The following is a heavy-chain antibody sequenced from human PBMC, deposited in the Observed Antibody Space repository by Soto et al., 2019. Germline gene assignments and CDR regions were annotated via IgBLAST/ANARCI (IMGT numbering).Heavy chain of an antibody. Sequence: EVQLLESGGGLVQPGGSLRLSCAASGFTFNNYAMTWVRQAPGKGLEWVSAISGGGDTTSYADSVKGRFTVSRDGSKNTLYLQMSSRRAEDTALYYCAKGRGGSGCLTARVDFWGQGTLVTVSS. J-gene: IGHJ4*02. V-gene: IGHV3-23*01. CDR3: AKGRGGSGCLTARVDF. D-gene: IGHD3-10*01. CDR2: ISGGGDTT. CDR1: GFTFNNYA.